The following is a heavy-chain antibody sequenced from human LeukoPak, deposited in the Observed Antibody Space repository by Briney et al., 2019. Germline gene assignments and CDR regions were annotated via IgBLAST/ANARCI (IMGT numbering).Heavy chain of an antibody. J-gene: IGHJ3*02. Sequence: SGGSLRPSCAASGFTFSSYWMSWVRQAPGKGLEWMANIKQDGSGKYYVDSVKGRFTISRDNAKNSLYLQMNSLRAEDTAVYYCARVVNYYYDSGRHDAFDIWGQGTMVTVSS. V-gene: IGHV3-7*01. CDR1: GFTFSSYW. CDR3: ARVVNYYYDSGRHDAFDI. CDR2: IKQDGSGK. D-gene: IGHD3-22*01.